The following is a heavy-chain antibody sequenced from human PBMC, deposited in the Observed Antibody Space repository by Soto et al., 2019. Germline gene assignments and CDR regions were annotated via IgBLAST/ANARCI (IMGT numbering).Heavy chain of an antibody. D-gene: IGHD6-6*01. V-gene: IGHV3-30-3*01. CDR3: ARGGAARRDYYYGMDV. CDR1: GFTFSSYA. CDR2: ISYDGSNK. J-gene: IGHJ6*02. Sequence: GGSLRLSCAASGFTFSSYAMHWVRQAPGKGLEWVAVISYDGSNKYYADSVKGRFTISRDNSKNTLYLQMNSLRAEDTAVYYCARGGAARRDYYYGMDVWGQGTTVTVSS.